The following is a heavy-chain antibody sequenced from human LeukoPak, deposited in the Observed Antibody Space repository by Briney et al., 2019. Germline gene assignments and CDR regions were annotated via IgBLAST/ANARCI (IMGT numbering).Heavy chain of an antibody. V-gene: IGHV4-4*07. CDR2: IYTSGGT. D-gene: IGHD3-3*01. Sequence: SETLSLTCTVSGGSISSYYWSWIRQPAGKGLEWIGRIYTSGGTNYNPSLKSRVTISVDKSKNQFSLKLSSVTAADTAVYYCASRRGVRFLEWFPTDYWGQGTLVTVSA. CDR3: ASRRGVRFLEWFPTDY. CDR1: GGSISSYY. J-gene: IGHJ4*02.